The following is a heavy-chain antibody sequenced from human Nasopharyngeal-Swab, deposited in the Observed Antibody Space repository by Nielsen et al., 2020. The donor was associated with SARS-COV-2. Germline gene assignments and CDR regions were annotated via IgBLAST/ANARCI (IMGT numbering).Heavy chain of an antibody. CDR3: ARGTRYDFWSGYSFYYYYGMDV. V-gene: IGHV3-20*01. D-gene: IGHD3-3*01. J-gene: IGHJ6*02. CDR2: INWNGGST. CDR1: GFTFDDYG. Sequence: GGSLRLSCAASGFTFDDYGMSWVRQAPGKGLEWVSGINWNGGSTGYADSVKGRFTISRDNAKNSLYLQMNSLRAEDTASYHCARGTRYDFWSGYSFYYYYGMDVWGQGTTVTVSS.